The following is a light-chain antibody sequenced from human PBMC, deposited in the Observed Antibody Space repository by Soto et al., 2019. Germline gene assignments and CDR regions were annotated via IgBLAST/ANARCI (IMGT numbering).Light chain of an antibody. CDR3: QQYRSSPRFT. Sequence: EIVLTQSPGTLSLSPGERATLSCRASQSVRNNYLAWYQQKPGQAPRLLIYGASSRATGIPDRFSGSGSGTDFTLTISRLEPEDFAVYYCQQYRSSPRFTFGPGTKVDIK. V-gene: IGKV3-20*01. J-gene: IGKJ3*01. CDR1: QSVRNNY. CDR2: GAS.